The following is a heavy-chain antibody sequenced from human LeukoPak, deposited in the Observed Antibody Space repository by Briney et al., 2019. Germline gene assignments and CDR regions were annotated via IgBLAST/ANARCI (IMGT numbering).Heavy chain of an antibody. CDR3: ARDGAGLGL. V-gene: IGHV3-48*02. J-gene: IGHJ4*02. CDR2: ISSSSNTI. CDR1: GFTFSSYT. Sequence: GGSLRLSCAASGFTFSSYTMNWVRQAPGKGLEWLSYISSSSNTIYYADSVKGRFIISRDNAKSALYLQMNSLRDEDTDVYYCARDGAGLGLWGQGTLVTVSS. D-gene: IGHD4/OR15-4a*01.